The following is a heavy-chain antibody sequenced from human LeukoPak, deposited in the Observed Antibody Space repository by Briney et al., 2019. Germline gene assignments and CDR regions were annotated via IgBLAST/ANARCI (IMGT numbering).Heavy chain of an antibody. CDR1: GYTFISSG. CDR3: AGVQDDSSGYRYYYYGMDV. CDR2: ISAYNGNT. Sequence: ASVKVSCKASGYTFISSGISWVRQAPGQGLEWMGWISAYNGNTNYAQKLQGRVTMTTDTSTSTAYMELKSLRSDDTAVYYCAGVQDDSSGYRYYYYGMDVWGQGTTVTVSS. V-gene: IGHV1-18*01. J-gene: IGHJ6*02. D-gene: IGHD3-22*01.